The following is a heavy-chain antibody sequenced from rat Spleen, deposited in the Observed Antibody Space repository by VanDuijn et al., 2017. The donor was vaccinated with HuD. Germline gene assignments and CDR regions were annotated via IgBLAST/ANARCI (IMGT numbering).Heavy chain of an antibody. CDR2: IIYDGSST. Sequence: EVQLVESGGGLVQPGRSLKLSCVASGFTFSDYAMAWVRQAPKKGLEWVATIIYDGSSTYYRDSVKGRFTISRDNAKSTLYLQMDSLRSEDTATYYCATDQGYGGYSAYWYFDFWGPGTMVTVSS. CDR1: GFTFSDYA. V-gene: IGHV5S10*01. J-gene: IGHJ1*01. CDR3: ATDQGYGGYSAYWYFDF. D-gene: IGHD1-11*01.